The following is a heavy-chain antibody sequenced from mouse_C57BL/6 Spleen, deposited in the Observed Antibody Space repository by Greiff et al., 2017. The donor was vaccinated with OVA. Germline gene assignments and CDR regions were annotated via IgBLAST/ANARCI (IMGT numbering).Heavy chain of an antibody. CDR2: ISSGGSYT. CDR3: ARRGTGEAYWYFDV. J-gene: IGHJ1*03. D-gene: IGHD4-1*01. V-gene: IGHV5-6*02. CDR1: GFTFSSYG. Sequence: EVKLVESGGDLVKPGGSLKLSCAASGFTFSSYGMSWVRQTPDKRLEWVATISSGGSYTYYPDSVKGRFTISRDNAKNTLYLQMSSLKSEDTAMYYCARRGTGEAYWYFDVWGTGTTVTVSS.